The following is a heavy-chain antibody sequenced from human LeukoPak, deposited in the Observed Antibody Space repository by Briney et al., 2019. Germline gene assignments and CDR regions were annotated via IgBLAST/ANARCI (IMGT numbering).Heavy chain of an antibody. J-gene: IGHJ4*02. CDR3: ARDFSTKYSQDY. Sequence: GGSLRLSCAASGFTFSSYGMHWVRQAPGKGLEWVAVIWYDGSNKYYADSVKGRFTISRDDSKITLYLQMNSLRTEDTALYYCARDFSTKYSQDYWGQGTLVTVSS. V-gene: IGHV3-33*01. D-gene: IGHD1-26*01. CDR2: IWYDGSNK. CDR1: GFTFSSYG.